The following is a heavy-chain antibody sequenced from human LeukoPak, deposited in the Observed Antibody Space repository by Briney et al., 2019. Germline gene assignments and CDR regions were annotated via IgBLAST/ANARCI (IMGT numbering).Heavy chain of an antibody. J-gene: IGHJ4*02. CDR3: AKGVNSGNYYYFDY. Sequence: GGSLRLSCAASGFTFSNYAMNWVRQAPGKGLEWASSIRSSGFDTYYAESVEGRFTISRDNSKNTLYLQMNSLRVEDTAIYYCAKGVNSGNYYYFDYWGQGTLATVSS. D-gene: IGHD1-26*01. V-gene: IGHV3-23*01. CDR1: GFTFSNYA. CDR2: IRSSGFDT.